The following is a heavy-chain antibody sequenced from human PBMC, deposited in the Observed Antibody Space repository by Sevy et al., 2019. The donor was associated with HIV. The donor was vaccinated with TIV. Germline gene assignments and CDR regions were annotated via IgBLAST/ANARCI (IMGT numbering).Heavy chain of an antibody. D-gene: IGHD6-13*01. Sequence: GGSLRLSCAASGFTFSSYGMHWVRQAPGKGLEWVAVIWYDGSNKYYADSVKGRFTISRDNSKNTLYLQMNSLRAEDTAVYYCASGWSDSSSWTRAPWYFDLWGRGTLVTVSS. CDR3: ASGWSDSSSWTRAPWYFDL. CDR1: GFTFSSYG. CDR2: IWYDGSNK. J-gene: IGHJ2*01. V-gene: IGHV3-33*08.